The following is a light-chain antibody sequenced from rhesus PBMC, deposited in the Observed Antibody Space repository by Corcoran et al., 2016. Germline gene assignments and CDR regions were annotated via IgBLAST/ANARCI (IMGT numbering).Light chain of an antibody. CDR1: QGINKA. CDR3: LQDYTTPYS. J-gene: IGKJ2*01. V-gene: IGKV1-94*01. CDR2: AAS. Sequence: DIQMTQSPSTLSASVCDRVTVTCRASQGINKAITWYQHKPGNASNLLFYAASSLQTGVSSRFSGRGSGTDYTLTISSLRPEDVATYYCLQDYTTPYSFGQETKVEIK.